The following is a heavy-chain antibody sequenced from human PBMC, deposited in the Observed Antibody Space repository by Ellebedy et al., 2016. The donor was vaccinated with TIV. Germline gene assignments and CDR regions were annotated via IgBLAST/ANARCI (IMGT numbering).Heavy chain of an antibody. Sequence: GESLKISCAASGFTFSSYAMHWVRQAPGKGLEWVAVISYDGSNKYYADSVKGRFTISRDNAKNSLYLQMNSLRAEDTAVYYCARKNYDSSGYYYEGAFDIWGQGTMVTVSS. V-gene: IGHV3-30-3*01. CDR2: ISYDGSNK. J-gene: IGHJ3*02. D-gene: IGHD3-22*01. CDR3: ARKNYDSSGYYYEGAFDI. CDR1: GFTFSSYA.